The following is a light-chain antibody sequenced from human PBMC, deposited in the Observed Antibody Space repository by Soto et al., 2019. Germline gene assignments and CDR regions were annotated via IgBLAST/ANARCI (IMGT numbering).Light chain of an antibody. Sequence: ILLMHFSETLSFSPGERATLSCSALKSVDSIFLAWYQQKPGQAPRLLIYGGSSRATGIPDRFSGSGSGTDFTLTISRLEPEDFAVYYCQCYGSSPRYTFGQGTRLEIK. CDR1: KSVDSIF. V-gene: IGKV3-20*01. CDR2: GGS. J-gene: IGKJ5*01. CDR3: QCYGSSPRYT.